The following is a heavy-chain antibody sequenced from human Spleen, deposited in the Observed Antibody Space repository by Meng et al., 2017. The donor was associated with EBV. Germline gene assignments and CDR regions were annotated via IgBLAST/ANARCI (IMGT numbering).Heavy chain of an antibody. D-gene: IGHD5-12*01. CDR3: ARGTYSRGYYYYFDS. V-gene: IGHV4-59*12. Sequence: QVHLQESGPGLVKPSGTLSRTCTISGGSFNTYYWSWIRQSPGPGLDWIGYIYYSGTTNYNPSLKSRVTLSMDTSKNQFSLRLSSVTAADTAVYYCARGTYSRGYYYYFDSWGQGQLGTVSS. CDR1: GGSFNTYY. J-gene: IGHJ4*02. CDR2: IYYSGTT.